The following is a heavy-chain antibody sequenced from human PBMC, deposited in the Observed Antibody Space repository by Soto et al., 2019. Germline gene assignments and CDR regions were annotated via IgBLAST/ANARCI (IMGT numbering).Heavy chain of an antibody. V-gene: IGHV4-59*01. Sequence: PSETLSLTCTVSGGSISSYYWSWIRQPPGKGLEWIGYIYYSGSTNYNPSLKSRVTISVDTSKNQFSLKLSSVTAADTAVYYCARSYNWRYFDYWGQGTLVTVYS. J-gene: IGHJ4*02. CDR3: ARSYNWRYFDY. CDR1: GGSISSYY. CDR2: IYYSGST. D-gene: IGHD1-1*01.